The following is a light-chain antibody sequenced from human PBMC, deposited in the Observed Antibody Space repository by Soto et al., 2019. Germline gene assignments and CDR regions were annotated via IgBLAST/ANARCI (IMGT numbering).Light chain of an antibody. V-gene: IGKV3-20*01. CDR3: LQYDASPPWT. Sequence: EIMLTQSPGTLSLSPGERATLSCRPSQSITSNYLAWFQQKPGQAPRLLIYGASSRATGIPDRFSGSGSGTDFTLTISRLESEHSAIYYCLQYDASPPWTFGRGTKVEIK. J-gene: IGKJ1*01. CDR2: GAS. CDR1: QSITSNY.